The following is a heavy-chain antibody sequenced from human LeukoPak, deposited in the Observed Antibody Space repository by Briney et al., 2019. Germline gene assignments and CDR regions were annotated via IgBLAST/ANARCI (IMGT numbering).Heavy chain of an antibody. CDR1: GGSISSYY. CDR3: ARVSSGATTVDY. CDR2: IYYSGST. Sequence: SETLSLTCTVSGGSISSYYWGWIRQPPGKGLEWIGSIYYSGSTYYNPSLKSRVTISVDTSKNQFSLKLSSVSAADTAVYYCARVSSGATTVDYWGQGTLVTVSS. J-gene: IGHJ4*02. D-gene: IGHD1-26*01. V-gene: IGHV4-39*01.